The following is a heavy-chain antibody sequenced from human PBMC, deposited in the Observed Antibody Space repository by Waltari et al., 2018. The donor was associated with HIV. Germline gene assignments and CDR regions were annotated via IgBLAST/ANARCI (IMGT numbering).Heavy chain of an antibody. J-gene: IGHJ6*02. CDR1: GGSISSGSYY. D-gene: IGHD3-3*01. CDR2: IYTSGST. Sequence: QVQLQESGPGLVKPSQTLSLTCTVSGGSISSGSYYWSWIRQPAGKGLEWIGRIYTSGSTNHNPPLKSRVTISVDTSKNQFSRKLSSVTAADTAVYYCARIRGPYYDLVPYYGMDVWGQGTTVTVSS. CDR3: ARIRGPYYDLVPYYGMDV. V-gene: IGHV4-61*02.